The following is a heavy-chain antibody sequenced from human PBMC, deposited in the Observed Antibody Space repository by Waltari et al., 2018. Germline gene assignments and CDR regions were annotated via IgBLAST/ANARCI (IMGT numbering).Heavy chain of an antibody. CDR1: CSRILPYT. CDR2: IRGSISYN. V-gene: IGHV3-21*03. D-gene: IGHD6-13*01. Sequence: EVQLAVSGAGLGNPGGYLRRSCPASCSRILPYTINWLRQAPGKGLAGVSSIRGSISYNDYECSVKGRFIISRDNAKNSLYLQMNSLRAEDTAVYYCARVFVAAAGSHHDAFDIWGQGTMVTVSS. J-gene: IGHJ3*02. CDR3: ARVFVAAAGSHHDAFDI.